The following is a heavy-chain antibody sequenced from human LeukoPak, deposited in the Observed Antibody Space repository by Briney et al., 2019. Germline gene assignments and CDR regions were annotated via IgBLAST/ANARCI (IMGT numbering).Heavy chain of an antibody. D-gene: IGHD2-2*01. V-gene: IGHV4-34*01. CDR1: GGSISSYY. J-gene: IGHJ4*02. CDR2: INHSGST. Sequence: SETLSLTCTVSGGSISSYYWSWIRQPPGKGLEWIGEINHSGSTNYNPSLKSRVTISVDTSKNQFSLKLSSVTAADTAVYYCARRRGIVVVPSAAGPFDYWGQGTLVTVSS. CDR3: ARRRGIVVVPSAAGPFDY.